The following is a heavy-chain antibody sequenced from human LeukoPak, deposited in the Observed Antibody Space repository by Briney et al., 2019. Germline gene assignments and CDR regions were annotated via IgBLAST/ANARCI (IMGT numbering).Heavy chain of an antibody. D-gene: IGHD3-3*01. CDR2: IIPLFGTA. Sequence: SVKVSCKASGGTFSNYAISWVRQAPGQGHEWMGGIIPLFGTANYAQRFQGRVTITADESTSTAYMALSSLRSEDTAIYYCARARIPFAVVIPWDYWGQGTLVTVSS. V-gene: IGHV1-69*13. J-gene: IGHJ4*02. CDR1: GGTFSNYA. CDR3: ARARIPFAVVIPWDY.